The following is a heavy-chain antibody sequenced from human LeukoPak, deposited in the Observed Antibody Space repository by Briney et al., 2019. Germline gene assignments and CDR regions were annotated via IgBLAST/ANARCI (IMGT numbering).Heavy chain of an antibody. Sequence: SQTLSLTCTVSGGSISSGGYYWSWIRQPPGKGLEWIGYIYYSGSTYYNPSLKSRVTISVDTSKNQFSLKLSSVTAADTAVYYCAAIVATEYYYYGMDVWGQGTTVTVSS. CDR3: AAIVATEYYYYGMDV. D-gene: IGHD5-12*01. J-gene: IGHJ6*02. CDR1: GGSISSGGYY. CDR2: IYYSGST. V-gene: IGHV4-31*03.